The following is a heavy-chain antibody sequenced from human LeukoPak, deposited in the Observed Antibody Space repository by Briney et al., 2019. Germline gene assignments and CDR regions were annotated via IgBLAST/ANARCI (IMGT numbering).Heavy chain of an antibody. J-gene: IGHJ3*02. CDR1: GYSFTSYW. CDR3: ARIPLDSSGYYYAGDGFDI. V-gene: IGHV5-10-1*01. Sequence: GESLQISCTGFGYSFTSYWITWVRQMPGKGLEWMGKIDPSDSYTNYSPSLQGHVTISADKSISTAYLQWSSLKASDTAMYYCARIPLDSSGYYYAGDGFDIWGQGTMVTVSS. CDR2: IDPSDSYT. D-gene: IGHD3-22*01.